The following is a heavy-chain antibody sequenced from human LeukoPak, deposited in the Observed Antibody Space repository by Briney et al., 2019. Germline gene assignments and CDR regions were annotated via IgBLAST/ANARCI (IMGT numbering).Heavy chain of an antibody. J-gene: IGHJ5*02. CDR1: GFTFSDYY. Sequence: ASVKVSCKASGFTFSDYYIQWVRQAPGQGLEWMGWINPNSGGTNYAQKFQGRVTMTRDTSISTAYMELSRLRSDDTAVYYCARDRRRGSGWETNWFDPWGQGTLVTVSS. CDR2: INPNSGGT. D-gene: IGHD6-19*01. V-gene: IGHV1-2*02. CDR3: ARDRRRGSGWETNWFDP.